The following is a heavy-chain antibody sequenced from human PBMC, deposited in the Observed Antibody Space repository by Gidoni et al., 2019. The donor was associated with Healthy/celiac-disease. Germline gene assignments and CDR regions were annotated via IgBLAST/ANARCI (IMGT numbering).Heavy chain of an antibody. Sequence: EVQLLESGGGLVQPGGSLRLSCAASGFTFSSYARSGVRQAPGKGLEWVSAISGSGGSTYYADSVKGRFTISRDNSKNTLYLQMNSLRAEDTAVYYCAKGGADSSSWYGYYGMDVWGQGTTVTVSS. CDR2: ISGSGGST. V-gene: IGHV3-23*01. D-gene: IGHD6-13*01. CDR1: GFTFSSYA. J-gene: IGHJ6*02. CDR3: AKGGADSSSWYGYYGMDV.